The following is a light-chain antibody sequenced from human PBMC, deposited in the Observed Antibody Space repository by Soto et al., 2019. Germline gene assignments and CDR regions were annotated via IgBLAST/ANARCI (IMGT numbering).Light chain of an antibody. CDR1: QSVSSNY. Sequence: EIVLTQSPGTLSLSAGERATLSCRASQSVSSNYLAWYQQKPGQAPRLLIYGASSRATGIPDRFSGSGSGTDFTLTISRLETEDFAVYYCQQYDSSRKTFGQGTKVEIK. J-gene: IGKJ1*01. V-gene: IGKV3-20*01. CDR2: GAS. CDR3: QQYDSSRKT.